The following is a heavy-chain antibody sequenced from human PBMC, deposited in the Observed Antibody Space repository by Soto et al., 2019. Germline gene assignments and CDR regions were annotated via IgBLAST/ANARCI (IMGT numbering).Heavy chain of an antibody. D-gene: IGHD6-13*01. V-gene: IGHV6-1*01. J-gene: IGHJ6*02. CDR1: GDSVTSNSAA. Sequence: SQTLSLTCAISGDSVTSNSAAWNWFRQSPSRGLEWLGRTYYRSKWYNDYAVSVKSRITINPDTSKNQLSLQLNSVTPEDTAVYYRGKEVKAGTYYYYGMDVWGQGTTVTVSS. CDR3: GKEVKAGTYYYYGMDV. CDR2: TYYRSKWYN.